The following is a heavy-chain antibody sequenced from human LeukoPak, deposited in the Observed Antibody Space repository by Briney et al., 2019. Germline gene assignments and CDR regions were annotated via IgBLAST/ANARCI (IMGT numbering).Heavy chain of an antibody. Sequence: SETLSLTCTVSGYSISSGYYWGWIRPPPGKGLEWIGSIYHSGSTYYNPSLKSRVTISVDTSKNQFSLKLSSVTAADTAVYYCAVQYSGYVDYWGQGTLVTVSS. V-gene: IGHV4-38-2*02. J-gene: IGHJ4*02. CDR3: AVQYSGYVDY. D-gene: IGHD5-12*01. CDR1: GYSISSGYY. CDR2: IYHSGST.